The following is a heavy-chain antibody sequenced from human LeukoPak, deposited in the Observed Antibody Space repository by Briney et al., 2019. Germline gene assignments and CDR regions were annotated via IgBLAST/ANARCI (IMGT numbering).Heavy chain of an antibody. J-gene: IGHJ6*02. D-gene: IGHD2-15*01. CDR3: ARVSGDPYGMDV. CDR1: EFSFSDYY. CDR2: MSSSGNSI. V-gene: IGHV3-11*01. Sequence: GGSLRLSCAASEFSFSDYYMSWIRQAPGKGLECVSYMSSSGNSIYYADSVRGRFTISRDNAEKSLFLQMSSLRADDTAVYYCARVSGDPYGMDVWGQGTTVTVSS.